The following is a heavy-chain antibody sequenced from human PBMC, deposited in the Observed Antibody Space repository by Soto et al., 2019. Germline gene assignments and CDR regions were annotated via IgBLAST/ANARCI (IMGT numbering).Heavy chain of an antibody. CDR3: AKNYYGSGSRHLSDGMDV. D-gene: IGHD3-10*01. V-gene: IGHV3-33*06. CDR2: IWYDGSNK. Sequence: PGGSLRLSCAASGFTFSSYGMHWVRQAPGKGLEWVAVIWYDGSNKYYADSVKGRFTISRDNSKNTLYLQMNSLRAEDTAVYYCAKNYYGSGSRHLSDGMDVWGQGTTVTVSS. J-gene: IGHJ6*02. CDR1: GFTFSSYG.